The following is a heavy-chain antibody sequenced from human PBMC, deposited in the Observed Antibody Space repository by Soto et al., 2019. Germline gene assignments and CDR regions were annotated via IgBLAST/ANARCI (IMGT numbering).Heavy chain of an antibody. D-gene: IGHD2-15*01. CDR1: GYTFTSYG. J-gene: IGHJ5*02. CDR2: ISAYNGNT. Sequence: ASVNVSCKASGYTFTSYGISWVRQAPGQGLEWMGWISAYNGNTNYAQKLQGRVTMTTDTSTSTAYMELRSLRSDDTAVYYCARGGYCSGGSCYSNNWFDPWGQGTLVTVSS. CDR3: ARGGYCSGGSCYSNNWFDP. V-gene: IGHV1-18*04.